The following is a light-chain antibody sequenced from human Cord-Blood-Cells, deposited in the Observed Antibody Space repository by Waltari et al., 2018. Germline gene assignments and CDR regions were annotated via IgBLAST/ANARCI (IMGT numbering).Light chain of an antibody. J-gene: IGLJ1*01. CDR1: SSDVGGYNY. CDR2: EVS. CDR3: SSYTSSSTLV. Sequence: QSALTQPASVSGSPGQSNPISCTGTSSDVGGYNYVSWYQQHPGKAPKLMIYEVSNRPSGVSKRFSGSKSGNTASLTISGLQAEDEADYYCSSYTSSSTLVFGTGTKVTVL. V-gene: IGLV2-14*01.